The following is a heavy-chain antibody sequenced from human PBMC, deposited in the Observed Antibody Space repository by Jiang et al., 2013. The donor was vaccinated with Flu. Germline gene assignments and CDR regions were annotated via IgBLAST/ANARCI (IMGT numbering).Heavy chain of an antibody. CDR3: ARDRKDYSSGWYSVYWFDP. J-gene: IGHJ5*02. D-gene: IGHD6-19*01. V-gene: IGHV3-33*01. Sequence: PGKGLEWWQLYGMMEVINTMQDSVKGRFTISRDNSKNTLYLQMNSLRAEDTAVYYCARDRKDYSSGWYSVYWFDPWGQGTLVTVSS. CDR2: YGMMEVI.